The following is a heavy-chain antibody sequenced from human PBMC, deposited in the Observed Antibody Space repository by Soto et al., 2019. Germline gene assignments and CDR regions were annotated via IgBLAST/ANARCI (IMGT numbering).Heavy chain of an antibody. CDR3: AILPTGARCFEN. CDR2: IYYSGRT. CDR1: GGSFSGYY. V-gene: IGHV4-34*01. D-gene: IGHD3-10*01. Sequence: SETLSLTCAVHGGSFSGYYWDWIRQPPGKGLEWIGYIYYSGRTYYNPSLKSRVTISVDTSKNQFSMKLSSVTAADTAVDQCAILPTGARCFENWGQETLITLS. J-gene: IGHJ4*02.